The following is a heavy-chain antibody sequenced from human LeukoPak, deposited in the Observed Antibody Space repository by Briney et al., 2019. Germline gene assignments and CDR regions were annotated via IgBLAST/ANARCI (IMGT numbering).Heavy chain of an antibody. V-gene: IGHV4-39*01. Sequence: RSETLSLTCTVSGGSISTSSYYCGWIRQPPGKGLEWNGTIYYSGSPYYNPSLKSRVTISVDTSKIQFYLKMSSVTAADKAVYYCARHRIWSGFDYWGQGTLVTVSS. J-gene: IGHJ4*02. CDR3: ARHRIWSGFDY. CDR2: IYYSGSP. CDR1: GGSISTSSYY. D-gene: IGHD2-15*01.